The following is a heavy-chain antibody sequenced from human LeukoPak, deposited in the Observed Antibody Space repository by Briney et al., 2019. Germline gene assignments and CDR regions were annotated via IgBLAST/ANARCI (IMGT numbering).Heavy chain of an antibody. D-gene: IGHD2-2*01. V-gene: IGHV3-21*01. Sequence: GGSLRLSCAASGFTFSSYSMNWVRQAPGKGLEWVSSISSSSSYIYYADSVKGRFTISRDSAKNSLYLQMNSLRAEDTAVYYCAAISSTKMDVWGKGTTVTVSS. CDR3: AAISSTKMDV. J-gene: IGHJ6*04. CDR2: ISSSSSYI. CDR1: GFTFSSYS.